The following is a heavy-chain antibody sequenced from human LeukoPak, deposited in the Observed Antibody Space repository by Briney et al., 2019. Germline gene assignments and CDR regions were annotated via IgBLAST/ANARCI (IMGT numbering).Heavy chain of an antibody. CDR3: ARAPSPNYYDSSGCLTAPFDY. V-gene: IGHV4-59*02. CDR2: IYYTGST. J-gene: IGHJ4*02. D-gene: IGHD3-22*01. Sequence: PSETLSLTCTVSGGSVSGSYWSWIRQPPGMGLEWIGYIYYTGSTNYNPSLKSRVSISIDTSKNQLSLKLSSVTAADTAVYYCARAPSPNYYDSSGCLTAPFDYWGQGTLVTVSS. CDR1: GGSVSGSY.